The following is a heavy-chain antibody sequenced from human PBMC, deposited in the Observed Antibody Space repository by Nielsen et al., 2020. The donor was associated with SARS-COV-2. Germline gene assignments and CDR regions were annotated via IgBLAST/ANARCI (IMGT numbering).Heavy chain of an antibody. CDR2: IYHSGYT. V-gene: IGHV4-59*12. J-gene: IGHJ6*03. CDR3: AREGDCSKGVCYIRGMDV. CDR1: GGSIGSYY. D-gene: IGHD2-8*01. Sequence: SETLSLTCNVSGGSIGSYYWSWIRQPPGKGLEWIGFIYHSGYTNYSPSLKSRVTISADRSKNQFSLRLTSMTAADTAVYYCAREGDCSKGVCYIRGMDVWGKGTTVTVSS.